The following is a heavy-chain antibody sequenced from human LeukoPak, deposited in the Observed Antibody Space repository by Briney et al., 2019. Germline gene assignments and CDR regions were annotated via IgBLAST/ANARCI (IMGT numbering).Heavy chain of an antibody. J-gene: IGHJ3*01. CDR3: VKESIDTLGGLHTFDV. D-gene: IGHD2-2*02. Sequence: QPGGSLRLSCSASGFIFSSYAMHWVRQAPGKGLEYVSAISSDGDSTYHADSVKGRFTISRDNPKNTLYLQMSSLRAEDTAVYYCVKESIDTLGGLHTFDVWGQGKMVTVSS. CDR1: GFIFSSYA. V-gene: IGHV3-64D*06. CDR2: ISSDGDST.